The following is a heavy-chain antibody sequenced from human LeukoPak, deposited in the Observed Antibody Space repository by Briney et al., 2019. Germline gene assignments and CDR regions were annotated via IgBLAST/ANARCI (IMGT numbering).Heavy chain of an antibody. CDR1: GYTLTELS. CDR3: ATEKTGYDILTGQRGYYFDY. Sequence: ASVKVSCKVSGYTLTELSMHWVRQAPGKGLEWMGGFDPEDGETIYAQKFQGRVTMTEDTSTDTAYMELSSLRPEDTAVYYCATEKTGYDILTGQRGYYFDYWGQGTLVTVSS. CDR2: FDPEDGET. D-gene: IGHD3-9*01. V-gene: IGHV1-24*01. J-gene: IGHJ4*02.